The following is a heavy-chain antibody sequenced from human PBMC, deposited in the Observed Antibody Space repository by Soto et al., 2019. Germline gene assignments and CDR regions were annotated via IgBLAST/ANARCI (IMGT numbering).Heavy chain of an antibody. J-gene: IGHJ3*02. Sequence: EVPLVESGGGLVQPGGSLRLSCAASGLTVSSNYMSWVRQAPGKGLEWVSVIYSDDSTFYSDSVKGRFTISRDNSKNTLYLQMNSLRAEDTAVYYCARNYYDSSGYYYGGAFDIWGQGTMVTVSS. CDR3: ARNYYDSSGYYYGGAFDI. V-gene: IGHV3-66*01. CDR2: IYSDDST. D-gene: IGHD3-22*01. CDR1: GLTVSSNY.